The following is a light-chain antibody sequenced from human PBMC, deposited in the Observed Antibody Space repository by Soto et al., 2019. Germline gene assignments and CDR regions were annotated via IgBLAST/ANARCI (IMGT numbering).Light chain of an antibody. J-gene: IGLJ2*01. CDR3: SSYAGSDNVV. CDR2: DVS. Sequence: QSVLTQPPSASGSPGQSVTISCTGTSSDVGRYNSVSWYQQHPGKAPKLILYDVSRRPSGAPDRFSGSKSGNTASLTVSRLQAEDEADYYCSSYAGSDNVVFGGGTKVTVL. V-gene: IGLV2-8*01. CDR1: SSDVGRYNS.